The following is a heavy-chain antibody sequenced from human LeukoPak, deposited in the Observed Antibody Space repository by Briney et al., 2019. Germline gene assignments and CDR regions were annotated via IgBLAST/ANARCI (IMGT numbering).Heavy chain of an antibody. V-gene: IGHV5-51*01. CDR3: ARSRLGEYEGVWFDP. Sequence: HGESLKISCKGSGYSFTTYWIGRVRQMPGKGLEWMGIIYPGDSDTRYSPSFQGQVTISADKSISTAYLQWSSLKASDTAMYYCARSRLGEYEGVWFDPWGQGTLVTVSS. J-gene: IGHJ5*02. D-gene: IGHD2-2*01. CDR2: IYPGDSDT. CDR1: GYSFTTYW.